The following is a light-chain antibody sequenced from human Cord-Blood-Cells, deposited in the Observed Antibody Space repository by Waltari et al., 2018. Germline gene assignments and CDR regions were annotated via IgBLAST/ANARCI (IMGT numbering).Light chain of an antibody. J-gene: IGLJ2*01. CDR2: RDS. CDR1: NIGSKN. CDR3: QVWDSSTVV. V-gene: IGLV3-9*01. Sequence: SYELTQPLSVSVALGQTARITCGGNNIGSKNVHWYQRKPGQAPVLVIYRDSNRPSGIPERFSGSNSGNMATLTISRAQAGDEADYYCQVWDSSTVVFGGGTKLTVL.